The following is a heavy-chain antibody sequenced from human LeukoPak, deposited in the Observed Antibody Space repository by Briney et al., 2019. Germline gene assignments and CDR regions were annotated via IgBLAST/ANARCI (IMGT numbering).Heavy chain of an antibody. D-gene: IGHD1-14*01. Sequence: PSETLSLTCTVYGGSISSYYWSWIRQPPGKGLEWIGYIYYSGSTNYNPSLKSRVTISVDTSKNQFSLKLSPVTAADTAVYYCARDHRLGTHAFDIWGQGTMVTVSS. V-gene: IGHV4-59*12. J-gene: IGHJ3*02. CDR3: ARDHRLGTHAFDI. CDR2: IYYSGST. CDR1: GGSISSYY.